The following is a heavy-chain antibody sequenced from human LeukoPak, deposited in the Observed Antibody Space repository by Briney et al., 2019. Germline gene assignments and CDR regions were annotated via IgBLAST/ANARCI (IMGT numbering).Heavy chain of an antibody. Sequence: PGGSLRLSCAASGFTFSRYWMSWVRQAPGKGLEWVANIKQVGSEKYYVDSVKGRFTISRDNAKNSLFLQMNSLRAEDTAVYYCARDAPYSGSYLAGFYFDYWGQGTLVTLHS. V-gene: IGHV3-7*01. CDR3: ARDAPYSGSYLAGFYFDY. CDR1: GFTFSRYW. CDR2: IKQVGSEK. D-gene: IGHD1-26*01. J-gene: IGHJ4*02.